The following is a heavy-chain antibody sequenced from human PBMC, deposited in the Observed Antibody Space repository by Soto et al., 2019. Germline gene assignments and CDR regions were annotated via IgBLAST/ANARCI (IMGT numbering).Heavy chain of an antibody. D-gene: IGHD1-26*01. CDR3: ALRGRISGSYWGGDY. CDR2: ISAYTGNT. J-gene: IGHJ4*02. V-gene: IGHV1-18*01. CDR1: GYTFSSSD. Sequence: QVQLVQSGAEVKKPGASAKVSCKASGYTFSSSDISWVRQAPGQGLEWMGWISAYTGNTNYAQRLQGRLTMTTDTPTNTAYMELGSLRSDDTAVYYCALRGRISGSYWGGDYWGQGTLVTVSS.